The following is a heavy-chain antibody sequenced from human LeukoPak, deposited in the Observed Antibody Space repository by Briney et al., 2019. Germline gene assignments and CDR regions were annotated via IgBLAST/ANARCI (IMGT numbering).Heavy chain of an antibody. J-gene: IGHJ4*02. V-gene: IGHV3-30*14. CDR3: ARDHSLRGTTYDY. Sequence: PGGSLRLSCAASGFTFSSYALHWVRQAPGKGLEWVAVISYDGTSKYYADSVKGRFTISRDNSKNTLYLQMNSLRAEDTAVYYCARDHSLRGTTYDYWGQGTLVTVSS. CDR2: ISYDGTSK. CDR1: GFTFSSYA. D-gene: IGHD3-16*01.